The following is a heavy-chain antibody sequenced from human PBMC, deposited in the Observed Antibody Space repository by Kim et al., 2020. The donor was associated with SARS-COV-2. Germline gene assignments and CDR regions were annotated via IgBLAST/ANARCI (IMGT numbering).Heavy chain of an antibody. J-gene: IGHJ4*02. D-gene: IGHD3-22*01. CDR2: IIPIFGTA. CDR1: GGTFSSYA. V-gene: IGHV1-69*13. Sequence: SVKVSCKASGGTFSSYAISWVRQAPGQGLEWMGGIIPIFGTANYAQKFQGRVTITADESTSTAYMELSSLRSEDTAVYYCARNFHPYDSSGYYLPADLDFDYWGQGTLVTVSS. CDR3: ARNFHPYDSSGYYLPADLDFDY.